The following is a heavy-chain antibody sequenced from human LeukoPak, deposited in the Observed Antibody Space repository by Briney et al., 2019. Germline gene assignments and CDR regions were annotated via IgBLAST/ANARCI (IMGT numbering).Heavy chain of an antibody. CDR2: IYTSGSI. Sequence: PSETLSLTCTVSGGSVSSYYWSWIRQPPGKGLEWIGYIYTSGSINYNPSLKSRVTISADTSKNQFSLKLSSVTAADTAVYYCARSHSGYDLYYYYMDVWCKGTTVSVSS. J-gene: IGHJ6*03. V-gene: IGHV4-4*09. CDR3: ARSHSGYDLYYYYMDV. CDR1: GGSVSSYY. D-gene: IGHD5-12*01.